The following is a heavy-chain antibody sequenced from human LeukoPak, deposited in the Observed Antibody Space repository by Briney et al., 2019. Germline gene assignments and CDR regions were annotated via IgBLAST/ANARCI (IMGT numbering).Heavy chain of an antibody. J-gene: IGHJ3*02. CDR2: IYHSGST. Sequence: SETLSLTCTVSGYSISSGYYWGWIRQPPGKGLEWIGSIYHSGSTYYNPSLKSRVTISVDTSKNQFSLKLSSVTAADTAVYYCARDQYNWNDGEAFDIWGQGTMVTVSS. CDR3: ARDQYNWNDGEAFDI. CDR1: GYSISSGYY. D-gene: IGHD1-20*01. V-gene: IGHV4-38-2*02.